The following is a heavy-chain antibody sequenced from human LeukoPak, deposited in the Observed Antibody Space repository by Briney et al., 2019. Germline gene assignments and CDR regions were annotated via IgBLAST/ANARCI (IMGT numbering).Heavy chain of an antibody. CDR2: ISSSGSTI. CDR1: GSTFSDYY. Sequence: GGSLRLSCAASGSTFSDYYMSWIRQAPGKGLEWVSYISSSGSTIYYADSVKGRFTISRDNAKNSLYPQMNSLRAEDTAVYYCARGRYSYGHTVLFDYWGQGTLVTVSS. CDR3: ARGRYSYGHTVLFDY. J-gene: IGHJ4*02. V-gene: IGHV3-11*01. D-gene: IGHD5-18*01.